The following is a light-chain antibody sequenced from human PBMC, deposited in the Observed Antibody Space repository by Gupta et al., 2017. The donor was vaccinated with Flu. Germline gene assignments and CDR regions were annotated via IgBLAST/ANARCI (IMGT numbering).Light chain of an antibody. V-gene: IGKV1-39*01. CDR3: QQSYSTRWT. CDR2: AAS. Sequence: DIQMTQSPSSLSASVGDRVTITCRASQSISSYLNWYQLKPGKAPKVLIYAASSLQSGVPSRISGSGSGTDFTLTISSLQPEDFATYYCQQSYSTRWTFGQGTKVEIK. CDR1: QSISSY. J-gene: IGKJ1*01.